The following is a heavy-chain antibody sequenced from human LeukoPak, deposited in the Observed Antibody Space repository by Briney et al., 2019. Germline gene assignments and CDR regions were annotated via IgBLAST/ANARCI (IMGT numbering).Heavy chain of an antibody. V-gene: IGHV3-48*01. CDR3: ARDGGQLLSGPSPY. Sequence: PGGSLRLSCVASGFTISSYSMNWVRQAPGKGLEWVSYISSSSSTIYYADSVKGRFTISRDNAKNSLYLQMNSLRAEDTAVYYCARDGGQLLSGPSPYWGQGTLVTVSS. CDR1: GFTISSYS. D-gene: IGHD2-2*01. J-gene: IGHJ4*02. CDR2: ISSSSSTI.